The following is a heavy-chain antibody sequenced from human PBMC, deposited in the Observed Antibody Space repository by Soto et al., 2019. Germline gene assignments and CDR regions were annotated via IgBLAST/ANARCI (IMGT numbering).Heavy chain of an antibody. Sequence: GGSLRLSCAASGFTVSSNYMSWVRQAPGKGLEWVSVIYSGGSTYYADSVKGRFTISRDNSKNTLYLQMNSLRAEDTAVYYCARDYAIFGDYYYYYYGMDVWGQGTTVTVS. J-gene: IGHJ6*02. CDR1: GFTVSSNY. D-gene: IGHD3-3*01. CDR2: IYSGGST. V-gene: IGHV3-53*01. CDR3: ARDYAIFGDYYYYYYGMDV.